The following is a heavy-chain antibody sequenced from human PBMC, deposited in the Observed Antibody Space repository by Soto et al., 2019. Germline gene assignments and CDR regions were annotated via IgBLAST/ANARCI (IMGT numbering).Heavy chain of an antibody. CDR2: IYSGGST. J-gene: IGHJ6*03. V-gene: IGHV3-66*01. Sequence: GGSLRLSCAASGFTVSSNYMSWVRQAPGKGLEWVSVIYSGGSTYYADSVKGRFTISRDNSKNTLYLQMNSLRAEDTAVYYCARDKDPLYYYYMDVWGKGTTVTVSS. CDR3: ARDKDPLYYYYMDV. CDR1: GFTVSSNY.